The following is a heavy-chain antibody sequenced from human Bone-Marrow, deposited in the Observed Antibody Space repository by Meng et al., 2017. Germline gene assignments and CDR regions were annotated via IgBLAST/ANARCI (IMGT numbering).Heavy chain of an antibody. CDR3: ARAAYDIWSGYAP. J-gene: IGHJ5*02. V-gene: IGHV4-4*02. CDR2: IYHDGST. D-gene: IGHD3-3*01. CDR1: GASISMSYW. Sequence: GAGPGSGKASGSLSRTWAVSGASISMSYWWGWVRQAPGKGLEWIGEIYHDGSTNYTPSLKSRVTISVDKSKNQFSLKLSSVTAADTAVYYCARAAYDIWSGYAPWGQGSLVTVSS.